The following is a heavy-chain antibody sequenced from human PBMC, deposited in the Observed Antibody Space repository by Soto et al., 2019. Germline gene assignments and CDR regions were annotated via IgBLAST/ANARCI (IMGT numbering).Heavy chain of an antibody. CDR2: MNPNSGNT. CDR3: ARGIRSGYSSGWYWFDP. J-gene: IGHJ5*02. V-gene: IGHV1-8*01. D-gene: IGHD6-19*01. CDR1: GYTFTSYD. Sequence: GGSVKVSCKASGYTFTSYDINWVRQATGQGLEWMGWMNPNSGNTGYAQKFQGRVTMTRNTSISTAYMELSSLRSEDTAVYYCARGIRSGYSSGWYWFDPWGQGTLVTVSS.